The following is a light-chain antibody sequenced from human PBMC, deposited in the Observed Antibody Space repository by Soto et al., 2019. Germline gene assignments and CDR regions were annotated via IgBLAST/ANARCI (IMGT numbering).Light chain of an antibody. V-gene: IGKV1-6*01. CDR3: LQDYNYPLT. CDR2: AAT. CDR1: QSISSY. J-gene: IGKJ4*01. Sequence: IHMTQSPSSLSASVGDRVTITCRASQSISSYLNWYQQKPGKAPKLLIYAATTLQSGVPPRFSGSGSGTDFTLTISSLQPEDFATYYCLQDYNYPLTFGGGTKVDIK.